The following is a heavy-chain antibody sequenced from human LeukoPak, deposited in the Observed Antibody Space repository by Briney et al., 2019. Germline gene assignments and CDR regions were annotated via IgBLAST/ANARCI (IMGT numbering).Heavy chain of an antibody. CDR1: GYTFTGYY. J-gene: IGHJ6*03. Sequence: ASVKVSCKASGYTFTGYYMHWVRQAPGQGLEWMGWINPNSGGTNYAQKFQGRVTMTRDTSISTAYMELSRLRSDDTAVYYCARVPNYDFWSDPYYYYMDVWGKGTTVTVSS. CDR2: INPNSGGT. D-gene: IGHD3-3*01. CDR3: ARVPNYDFWSDPYYYYMDV. V-gene: IGHV1-2*02.